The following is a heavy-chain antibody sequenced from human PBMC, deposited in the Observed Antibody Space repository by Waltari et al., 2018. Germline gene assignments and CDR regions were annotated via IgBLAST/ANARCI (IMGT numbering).Heavy chain of an antibody. V-gene: IGHV3-74*01. CDR3: TRALWLGELYDY. CDR2: INSDGSST. D-gene: IGHD3-10*01. J-gene: IGHJ4*02. Sequence: EVQLDESGGGLVQPGGSLSLSCSASGFTFTRNLMNWVRQAPGKGLVWVARINSDGSSTTYADSVKGRFTISRDNAKNTVYLQMNSLRVEDTAVYYCTRALWLGELYDYWGQGTLVTVSS. CDR1: GFTFTRNL.